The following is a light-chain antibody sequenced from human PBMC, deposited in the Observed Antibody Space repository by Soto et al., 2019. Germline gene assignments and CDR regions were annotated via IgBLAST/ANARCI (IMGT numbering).Light chain of an antibody. J-gene: IGKJ3*01. CDR3: QQSYASPLI. CDR2: AVS. V-gene: IGKV1-39*01. CDR1: QNIEYY. Sequence: IQMTQSPPSLSASVGDRVTMTCRASQNIEYYLNWYQKKPGKAPRLLIFAVSSVQSGVPSRFRGSGSGTDFSLTIDGLQEDDFATYYSQQSYASPLIFGPGT.